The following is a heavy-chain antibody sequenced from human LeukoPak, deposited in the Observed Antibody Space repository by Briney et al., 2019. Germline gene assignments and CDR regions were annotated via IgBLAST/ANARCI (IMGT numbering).Heavy chain of an antibody. CDR1: GGSISSGGYY. J-gene: IGHJ5*02. CDR3: ARVSYCSGGSCYYFPWFDP. V-gene: IGHV4-31*03. D-gene: IGHD2-15*01. CDR2: IYYSGST. Sequence: SQTLSLTCTVSGGSISSGGYYWSWIRQHPGKGLEWIGYIYYSGSTYYNPSLKSRVTISVDTSKNQFSLKLSSVTAADTAVYYCARVSYCSGGSCYYFPWFDPWGQGTLVTVSS.